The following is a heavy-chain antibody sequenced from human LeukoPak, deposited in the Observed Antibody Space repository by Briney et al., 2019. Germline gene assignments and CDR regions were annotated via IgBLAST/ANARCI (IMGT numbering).Heavy chain of an antibody. V-gene: IGHV4-4*07. Sequence: SETLSLTCAVSGVSISRYYWSWIRQPARKGLEWIGRIYTSGSTNYSPSFKSRVTMSEDTSKNQLSLKLSSVTAADTAVYYCARDVIYDSSDYLDFWGQGILVTVP. CDR1: GVSISRYY. D-gene: IGHD3-22*01. CDR3: ARDVIYDSSDYLDF. CDR2: IYTSGST. J-gene: IGHJ4*02.